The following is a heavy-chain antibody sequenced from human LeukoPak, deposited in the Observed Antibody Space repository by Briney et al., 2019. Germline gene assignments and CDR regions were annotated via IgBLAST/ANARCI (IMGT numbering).Heavy chain of an antibody. Sequence: GGSLRLSCAASGFTFNNYIMNWVRQAPGKGLEWVSSISSSSGYIYYADSVKGRFTISRDNAKNSLYLQMNSLRAEDTAVYYCARAPGIAAAGTWGQGTLVTVSP. CDR3: ARAPGIAAAGT. D-gene: IGHD6-13*01. CDR1: GFTFNNYI. CDR2: ISSSSGYI. V-gene: IGHV3-21*01. J-gene: IGHJ4*02.